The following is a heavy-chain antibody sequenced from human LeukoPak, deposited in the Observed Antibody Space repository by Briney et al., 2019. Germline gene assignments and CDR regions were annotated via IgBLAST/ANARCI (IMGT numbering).Heavy chain of an antibody. CDR3: AREEGTPYSSGWNYYYYMDV. CDR2: INPNSGGT. Sequence: ASVKVSCKASGYTFTSYYMHWVRQAPGQGLEWMGWINPNSGGTNYAQKFQGRVTMTRDTSISTAYMELSRLRSDDTAVYYCAREEGTPYSSGWNYYYYMDVWGKGTTVTVSS. D-gene: IGHD6-19*01. V-gene: IGHV1-2*02. CDR1: GYTFTSYY. J-gene: IGHJ6*03.